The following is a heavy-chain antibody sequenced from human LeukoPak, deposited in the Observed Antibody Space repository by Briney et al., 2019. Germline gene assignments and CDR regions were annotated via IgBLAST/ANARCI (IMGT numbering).Heavy chain of an antibody. D-gene: IGHD6-13*01. J-gene: IGHJ4*02. CDR2: IWYDGSNK. V-gene: IGHV3-33*01. CDR3: ASAAGPFDN. CDR1: GFTFSSYG. Sequence: PGGSLRLSCAASGFTFSSYGMHWVRQAPGKGPEWVAVIWYDGSNKYYADSVKGRFTISRDNSKNMLYLQMNSLRAEDTAVYYFASAAGPFDNWGQGTLVTVSP.